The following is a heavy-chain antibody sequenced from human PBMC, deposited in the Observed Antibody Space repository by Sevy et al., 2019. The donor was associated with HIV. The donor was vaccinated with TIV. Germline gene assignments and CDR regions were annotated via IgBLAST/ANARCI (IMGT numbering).Heavy chain of an antibody. J-gene: IGHJ5*02. CDR1: GGSISSGSYY. D-gene: IGHD3-3*01. CDR3: ARVTPNYDFWSGSGGNWFDP. V-gene: IGHV4-61*02. Sequence: SETLSLTCTVSGGSISSGSYYWSWIRQPAGEGLEWIGRIYTSGSTNYNPSLKSRVTMSVDTSKNKFSLKLGSVTAADTAMYYCARVTPNYDFWSGSGGNWFDPWGQGTLVTVSS. CDR2: IYTSGST.